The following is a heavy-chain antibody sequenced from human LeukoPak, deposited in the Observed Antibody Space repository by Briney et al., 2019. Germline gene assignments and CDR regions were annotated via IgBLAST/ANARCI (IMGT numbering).Heavy chain of an antibody. D-gene: IGHD2-15*01. V-gene: IGHV3-23*01. CDR3: AKGGEVVSATRVDY. CDR2: ISGSGSSA. CDR1: GFTFSSYA. Sequence: GGSLRLSCAASGFTFSSYAMSWVRQAPGKGLEWVSAISGSGSSAYQADSVKGRFTISRENSKNTLYLQMNSLRAEDTAVYYCAKGGEVVSATRVDYWGQGTLVSVSS. J-gene: IGHJ4*02.